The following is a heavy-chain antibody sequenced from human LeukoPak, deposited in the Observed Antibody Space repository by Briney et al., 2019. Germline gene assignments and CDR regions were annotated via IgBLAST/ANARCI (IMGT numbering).Heavy chain of an antibody. J-gene: IGHJ4*02. CDR2: ISGNNGDT. D-gene: IGHD6-19*01. Sequence: ASVKVSCKASGYTFTNHGFNWVRQAPGQGLEWMGWISGNNGDTSYAQNLQGRITMTTDTSTTTAYMELRSLTSDDTAVYYCVRGXTSGWCPYFXYWGQGTXVTVS. CDR3: VRGXTSGWCPYFXY. V-gene: IGHV1-18*01. CDR1: GYTFTNHG.